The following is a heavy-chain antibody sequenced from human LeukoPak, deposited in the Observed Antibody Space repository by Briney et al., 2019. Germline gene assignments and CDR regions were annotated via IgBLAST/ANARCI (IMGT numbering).Heavy chain of an antibody. CDR1: GGSISSSSYY. D-gene: IGHD3-10*01. CDR3: ARRDYYGSGRDY. J-gene: IGHJ4*02. V-gene: IGHV4-39*01. CDR2: LYYSGST. Sequence: SETLSLTCTVSGGSISSSSYYWGWIRQPPGKGLEWIGSLYYSGSTYYYPSLKSRVSISVDTSKIQFSLKSSSVTAADTAVYACARRDYYGSGRDYWGQGTLVTVSS.